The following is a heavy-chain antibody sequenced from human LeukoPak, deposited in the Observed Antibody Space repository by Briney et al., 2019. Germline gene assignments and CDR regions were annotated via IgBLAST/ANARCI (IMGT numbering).Heavy chain of an antibody. V-gene: IGHV1-8*01. D-gene: IGHD2-15*01. CDR3: ARGAPGSYCSGGSCPYFDY. Sequence: GASVKVSCKASGYTFTSYDINWVRQATGQGLEWMGWVNPNSGHTGYAQKSQGRVTMTRNTSIGTAYMDLSSLRSEDTAVYYCARGAPGSYCSGGSCPYFDYWGQGTLVSVSS. J-gene: IGHJ4*02. CDR2: VNPNSGHT. CDR1: GYTFTSYD.